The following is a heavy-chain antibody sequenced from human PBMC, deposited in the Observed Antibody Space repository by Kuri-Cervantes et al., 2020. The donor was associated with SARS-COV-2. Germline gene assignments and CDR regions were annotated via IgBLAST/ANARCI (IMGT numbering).Heavy chain of an antibody. CDR1: GFTFSDYA. Sequence: GESLKISCTASGFTFSDYAMSWVRQAPGKGLEWVGFIRSKAYGGTTEYAASVKGRFTISRDDSKSIAYLQMNSLKTEDTAVYYCTRRRSSGYYYPEHFDYWGQGTLVTVSS. CDR2: IRSKAYGGTT. D-gene: IGHD3-22*01. J-gene: IGHJ4*02. V-gene: IGHV3-49*04. CDR3: TRRRSSGYYYPEHFDY.